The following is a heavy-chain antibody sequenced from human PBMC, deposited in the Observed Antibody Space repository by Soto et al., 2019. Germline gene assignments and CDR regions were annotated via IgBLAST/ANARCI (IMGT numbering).Heavy chain of an antibody. CDR3: AKPFWDTAMVTGWFDP. CDR2: ISYDGSNK. D-gene: IGHD5-18*01. CDR1: GFTFSSYG. Sequence: PGGSLRLSCAASGFTFSSYGMHWVRQAPGKGLEWVAVISYDGSNKYYADSVKGRFTISRDNSKNTLYLQMNSLRAEDTAVYYCAKPFWDTAMVTGWFDPWGQGTLVTVSS. J-gene: IGHJ5*02. V-gene: IGHV3-30*18.